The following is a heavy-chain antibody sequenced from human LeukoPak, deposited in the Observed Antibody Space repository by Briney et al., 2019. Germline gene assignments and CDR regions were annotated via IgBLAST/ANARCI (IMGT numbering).Heavy chain of an antibody. CDR2: ISYDGSNK. Sequence: GGSLRLSCAASGFTFSSYGMHWVRQAPGKGLEWVAVISYDGSNKYYADSVKGRFTISRDNSKNTLYLQMNSLRAEDTAVYYCAKDHYYDSSGYSFFDYWGQGTLDTVSS. V-gene: IGHV3-30*18. J-gene: IGHJ4*02. CDR3: AKDHYYDSSGYSFFDY. CDR1: GFTFSSYG. D-gene: IGHD3-22*01.